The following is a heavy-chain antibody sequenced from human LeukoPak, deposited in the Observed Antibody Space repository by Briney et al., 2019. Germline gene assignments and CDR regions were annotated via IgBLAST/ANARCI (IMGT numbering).Heavy chain of an antibody. V-gene: IGHV4-31*03. Sequence: PSETLSLTCTVSGGSISSGGYYWSWIRQHPGKGLEWIGYIYYSGSTYYNPSLKSRVTISVDTSKNQFSLKLSSVTAADTAVYYCARDRDYYDSSGYQTGAFDIWGQGTMVTVSS. D-gene: IGHD3-22*01. J-gene: IGHJ3*02. CDR3: ARDRDYYDSSGYQTGAFDI. CDR2: IYYSGST. CDR1: GGSISSGGYY.